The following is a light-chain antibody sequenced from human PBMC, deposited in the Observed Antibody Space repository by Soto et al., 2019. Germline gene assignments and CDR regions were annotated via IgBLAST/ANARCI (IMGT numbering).Light chain of an antibody. V-gene: IGKV1-12*01. Sequence: QMTQSPSSASASVGDRVTITCRASHGIITWLAWYQQKAGKAPNLLIYGASNLHSGVPSRFSGSGSGTNFTLTISSLQPEDFATYYCQQANSFPITFGQGTLLEIK. J-gene: IGKJ5*01. CDR2: GAS. CDR1: HGIITW. CDR3: QQANSFPIT.